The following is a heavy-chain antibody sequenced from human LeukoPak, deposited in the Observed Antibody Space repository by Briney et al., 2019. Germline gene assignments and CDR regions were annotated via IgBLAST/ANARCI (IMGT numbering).Heavy chain of an antibody. CDR1: GFTFDDYG. Sequence: GGSLRLSCAASGFTFDDYGMSWVRQAPGKGLEWVSGINWNGGSTGYADSVKGRFTISRDNAKNSLYLQMNSLRAEDTAVYYCARRLRFLEWLFLDYWGQGTLVTVSS. CDR3: ARRLRFLEWLFLDY. D-gene: IGHD3-3*01. J-gene: IGHJ4*02. CDR2: INWNGGST. V-gene: IGHV3-20*04.